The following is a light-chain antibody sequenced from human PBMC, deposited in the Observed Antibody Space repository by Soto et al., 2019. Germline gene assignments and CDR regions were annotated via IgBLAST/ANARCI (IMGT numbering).Light chain of an antibody. CDR3: QTWGTGIRWV. V-gene: IGLV4-69*01. CDR2: LNSDGSH. Sequence: QPVLTQSPSASASPGASVKLTCTLSSGHSSYAIAWHQQQPEKGPRYLMKLNSDGSHSKGDGIPDRFSGSSSGAERYLTISSLQSEDEADYYCQTWGTGIRWVFGGGTNLTVL. J-gene: IGLJ3*02. CDR1: SGHSSYA.